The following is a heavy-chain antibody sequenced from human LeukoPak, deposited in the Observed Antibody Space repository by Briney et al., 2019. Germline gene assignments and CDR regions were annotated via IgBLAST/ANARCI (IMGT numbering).Heavy chain of an antibody. V-gene: IGHV3-11*01. J-gene: IGHJ3*02. CDR2: ISSSGSTI. D-gene: IGHD3-22*01. Sequence: GGSLRLSCAVSGFSISSNYISWIRQAPGKGLEWVSYISSSGSTIYYADSVKGRFTISSDNAKNSLYLQMNSLRAEDTAVYYCARHDSSGYYYYSNDAAFDIWGQGTMVTVSS. CDR1: GFSISSNY. CDR3: ARHDSSGYYYYSNDAAFDI.